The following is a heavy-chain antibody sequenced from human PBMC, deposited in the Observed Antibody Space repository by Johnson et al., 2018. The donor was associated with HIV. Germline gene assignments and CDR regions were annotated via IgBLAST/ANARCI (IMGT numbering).Heavy chain of an antibody. CDR1: GFIFRDYY. Sequence: QVQLVESGGGLVKPRGSLRLSCAASGFIFRDYYMSWIRQAPGKGLDWVSYISSSGSSIYYADSVKGRFTISRDNAKNSLYLQMNSLRAEDTAVYYCARTPSLPGAFDIWGQGTMVTVSS. CDR3: ARTPSLPGAFDI. J-gene: IGHJ3*02. V-gene: IGHV3-11*04. CDR2: ISSSGSSI.